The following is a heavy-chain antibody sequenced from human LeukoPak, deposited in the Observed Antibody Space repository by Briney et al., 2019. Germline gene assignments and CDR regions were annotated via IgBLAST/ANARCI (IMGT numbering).Heavy chain of an antibody. V-gene: IGHV3-30-3*01. D-gene: IGHD3-3*01. CDR2: ISYDGSNK. CDR3: AKEPPLWSAIRGTHMDV. CDR1: GFTFSSYA. J-gene: IGHJ6*03. Sequence: PGGSLRLSCAASGFTFSSYAMHWVRQAPGKGLEWVAVISYDGSNKYYADSVKGRFTISRDNSKNTLYLQMNSLRAEDTAVYYCAKEPPLWSAIRGTHMDVWGKGTTVTVSS.